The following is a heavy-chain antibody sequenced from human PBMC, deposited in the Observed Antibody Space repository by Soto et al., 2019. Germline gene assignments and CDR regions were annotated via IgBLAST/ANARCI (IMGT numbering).Heavy chain of an antibody. CDR1: GYTFTSYA. CDR3: ARDLGGIAVAGAFVY. V-gene: IGHV1-3*01. D-gene: IGHD6-19*01. CDR2: INAGNGNT. Sequence: QVQLVQSGAEVKKPGASVKVSCKASGYTFTSYAMHWVRQAPGQRLEWMGWINAGNGNTKYSQKFQGRVTITRDTSASTAYMELSSLRSEDTAVYYCARDLGGIAVAGAFVYWGQGTLVTVSS. J-gene: IGHJ4*02.